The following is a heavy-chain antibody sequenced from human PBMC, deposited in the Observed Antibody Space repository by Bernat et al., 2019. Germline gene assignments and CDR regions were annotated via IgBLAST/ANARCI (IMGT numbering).Heavy chain of an antibody. CDR2: ISYDGSNK. D-gene: IGHD3-10*01. V-gene: IGHV3-30*03. Sequence: VQLVESGGGLVKPGGSLRLSCAASGFTFSSYGMHWVRQAPGKGLEWVAVISYDGSNKYYADSVKGRFTISRDNSKNTLYLQMNSLRAEDTAVYYCAAGVGWDYWGQGTLVTVSS. CDR3: AAGVGWDY. J-gene: IGHJ4*02. CDR1: GFTFSSYG.